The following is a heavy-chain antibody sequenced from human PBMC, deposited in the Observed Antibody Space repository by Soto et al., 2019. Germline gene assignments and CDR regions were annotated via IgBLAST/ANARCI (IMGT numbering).Heavy chain of an antibody. V-gene: IGHV4-59*01. J-gene: IGHJ4*02. CDR1: GGSISSYY. Sequence: SETLSLTCTVSGGSISSYYWSWIRQPPGKGLEWIGYIYYSGSTNYNPSLKSRVTISVDTSKNQFSLKLSSVPAADTAVYYCARSFGVVTDFDYWGQGTLDTVSS. D-gene: IGHD3-3*01. CDR2: IYYSGST. CDR3: ARSFGVVTDFDY.